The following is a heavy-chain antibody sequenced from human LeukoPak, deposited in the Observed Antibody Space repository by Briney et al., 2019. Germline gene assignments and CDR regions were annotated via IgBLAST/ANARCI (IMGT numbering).Heavy chain of an antibody. Sequence: MTSETLSLTCTVSGGSISSGSYYWSWIRQPAGKGLEWIGRIYTSGSTNYNPSLKSRVTISVDTSKNQFSLKLSSVTAAATAVYYCARDAPYYDILTGWSSWGQGTLVTVSS. CDR1: GGSISSGSYY. J-gene: IGHJ1*01. D-gene: IGHD3-9*01. CDR2: IYTSGST. CDR3: ARDAPYYDILTGWSS. V-gene: IGHV4-61*02.